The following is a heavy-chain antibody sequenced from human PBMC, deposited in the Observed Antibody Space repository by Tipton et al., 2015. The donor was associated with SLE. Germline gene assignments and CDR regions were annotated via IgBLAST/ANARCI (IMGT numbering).Heavy chain of an antibody. CDR2: IYTSGST. CDR1: GVSISNYY. D-gene: IGHD6-19*01. J-gene: IGHJ4*02. CDR3: ARAVAGYFDY. Sequence: TLSLTCTVSGVSISNYYWNWIRQPAGKGVEWMGRIYTSGSTNYNPSLKSRVTISVDTAKNQFFVKLSSVTAADTAVYYCARAVAGYFDYWRQGTLVTVSS. V-gene: IGHV4-4*07.